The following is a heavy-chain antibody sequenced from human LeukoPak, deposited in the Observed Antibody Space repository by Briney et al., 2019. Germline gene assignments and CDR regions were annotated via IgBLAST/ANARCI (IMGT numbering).Heavy chain of an antibody. CDR1: GFTFSSYW. CDR3: AREILVVPSPEANY. J-gene: IGHJ4*02. V-gene: IGHV3-7*01. Sequence: PGGSLRLSRAASGFTFSSYWMSWVRQAPGKGLEWVANIKQDGSEKYYVDSVKGRFTISRDNAKNSLYLQMNSLRAEDTAVYYCAREILVVPSPEANYWGQGTLVAVSS. CDR2: IKQDGSEK. D-gene: IGHD2-2*01.